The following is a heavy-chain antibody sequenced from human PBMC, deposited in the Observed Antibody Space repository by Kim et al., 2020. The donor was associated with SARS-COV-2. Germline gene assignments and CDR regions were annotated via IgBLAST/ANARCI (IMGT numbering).Heavy chain of an antibody. D-gene: IGHD7-27*01. Sequence: GGSLRLSCAASGFTFSTYDMHWVRQVIGKGLEWVSVMGSAGGTTYAHSVKGRFTISRENAKYSLYLQMNSLRAEDTGVYYCARELGMSGRWYFDLWGRGTLVTVSS. V-gene: IGHV3-13*01. J-gene: IGHJ2*01. CDR3: ARELGMSGRWYFDL. CDR2: MGSAGGT. CDR1: GFTFSTYD.